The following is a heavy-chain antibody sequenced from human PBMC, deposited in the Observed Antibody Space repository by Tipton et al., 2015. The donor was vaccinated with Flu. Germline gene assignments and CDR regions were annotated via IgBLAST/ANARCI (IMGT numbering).Heavy chain of an antibody. CDR3: ARAGGSNSWYVY. J-gene: IGHJ4*02. Sequence: TLSLTCIVSGGSISSGGAYWTWIRQHPGKGLEWIANIHRGGNTYYNPSLRSRVTMSVDTSNNLFSLNLRSVSAADTAVYYCARAGGSNSWYVYWGQGTLVTVSS. V-gene: IGHV4-39*07. CDR2: IHRGGNT. CDR1: GGSISSGGAY. D-gene: IGHD6-13*01.